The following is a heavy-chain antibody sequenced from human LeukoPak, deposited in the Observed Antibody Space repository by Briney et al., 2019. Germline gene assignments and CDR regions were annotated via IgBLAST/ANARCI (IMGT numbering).Heavy chain of an antibody. Sequence: SETLSLTCTVSGDSLNTYYWTWIRQTPGKELEWIGFVASSGTSNYNPSLKSRVSISIDTSKNQFSLALTSVTPADTAVYYCARVARGVVTSNWFDPWGQGTLVSVSS. CDR2: VASSGTS. V-gene: IGHV4-59*01. J-gene: IGHJ5*02. CDR3: ARVARGVVTSNWFDP. CDR1: GDSLNTYY. D-gene: IGHD2-21*02.